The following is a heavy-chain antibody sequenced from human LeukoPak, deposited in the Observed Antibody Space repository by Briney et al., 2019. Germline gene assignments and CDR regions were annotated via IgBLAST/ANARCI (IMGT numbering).Heavy chain of an antibody. V-gene: IGHV1-46*01. D-gene: IGHD3-3*01. Sequence: ASVKVSCKASGYTFTSYYMHWVRQAPGQGLEWMGIINPSGGSTSYAQKFQGRVTMTRDMSTSTVYMELSSLRSEDTAVYYCARDTDYDFWSGYYTGGAFDIWGQGTMVTVSS. CDR3: ARDTDYDFWSGYYTGGAFDI. CDR1: GYTFTSYY. J-gene: IGHJ3*02. CDR2: INPSGGST.